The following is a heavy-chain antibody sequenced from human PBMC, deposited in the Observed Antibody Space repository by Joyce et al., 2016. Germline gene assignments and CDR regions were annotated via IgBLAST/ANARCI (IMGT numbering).Heavy chain of an antibody. V-gene: IGHV2-5*02. J-gene: IGHJ4*02. D-gene: IGHD5-12*01. CDR3: AHRPNSGYDPSAFDF. Sequence: QITLKESGPTLVKPTQTLTLTFAFSGFSLSTRGVGVGWIRQPPGKALEWLALIYWDDDKRYSPSLKSRPTITKDTSRNQVVLTMTNMDPVDTATYYCAHRPNSGYDPSAFDFWGQGTLVTVSS. CDR2: IYWDDDK. CDR1: GFSLSTRGVG.